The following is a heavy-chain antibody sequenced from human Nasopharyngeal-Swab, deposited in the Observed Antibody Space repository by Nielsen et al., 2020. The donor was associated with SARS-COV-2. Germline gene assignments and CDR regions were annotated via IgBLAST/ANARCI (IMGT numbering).Heavy chain of an antibody. CDR2: IDSDGYNA. Sequence: GGSLRLSCAASGFTLSTYRMNWFRQAPGKGLVWVSRIDSDGYNANYADSVRGRFTISRDNAKNTLYLQMSSLRADDTAVYYCVKHQGSSSDQWGQGTLVTVSS. CDR3: VKHQGSSSDQ. CDR1: GFTLSTYR. J-gene: IGHJ4*02. V-gene: IGHV3-74*01.